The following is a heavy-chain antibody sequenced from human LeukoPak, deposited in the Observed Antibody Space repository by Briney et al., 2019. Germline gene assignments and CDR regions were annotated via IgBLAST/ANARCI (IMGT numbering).Heavy chain of an antibody. J-gene: IGHJ4*02. CDR3: ASSEAYYYDSSGFKFDY. V-gene: IGHV4-59*01. CDR2: IYYSGST. Sequence: SETLSLTCTVSGGSISSYYWSWIRQPPGKGLEWIGYIYYSGSTNYNPSLKSRITISVDTSKNQFSLKLSSVTAADTAVYYCASSEAYYYDSSGFKFDYWGQGTLVTVSS. D-gene: IGHD3-22*01. CDR1: GGSISSYY.